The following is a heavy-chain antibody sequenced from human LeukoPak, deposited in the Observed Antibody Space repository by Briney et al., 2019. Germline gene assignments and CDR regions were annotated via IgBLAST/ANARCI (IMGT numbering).Heavy chain of an antibody. CDR2: ISSSSSYI. CDR3: ARRKLLLELLDY. V-gene: IGHV3-21*01. CDR1: GFTFSSYS. D-gene: IGHD1-26*01. J-gene: IGHJ4*02. Sequence: GGSLRLSCAASGFTFSSYSMNWVRQAPGKGLEWVSSISSSSSYIYYADSVKGRFTISRDNAKNSLYLQMNSLRAEDTAVYYCARRKLLLELLDYWGQGTLVTVSS.